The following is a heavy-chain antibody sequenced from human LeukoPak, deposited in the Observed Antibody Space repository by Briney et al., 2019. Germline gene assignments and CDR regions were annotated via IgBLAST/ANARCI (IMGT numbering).Heavy chain of an antibody. CDR2: ISYDGSNK. J-gene: IGHJ4*02. Sequence: GGSLRLSCAASGFTFSSYGMHWVRQAPGKGLEWVAVISYDGSNKYYADSVMGRFTISRDNSKNTLYLQMNSLRAEDTAVYYCAKGGSGPDYWGQGTLVTVSS. CDR1: GFTFSSYG. V-gene: IGHV3-30*18. D-gene: IGHD1-26*01. CDR3: AKGGSGPDY.